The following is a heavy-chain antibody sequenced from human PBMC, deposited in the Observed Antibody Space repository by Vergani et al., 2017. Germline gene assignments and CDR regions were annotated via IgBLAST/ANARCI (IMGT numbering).Heavy chain of an antibody. Sequence: QVQLQQWGAGLLKPSETLSLTCAVYGGSFSGYYWSWIRQPPGKGLEWIGEINHSGSTNYNPSLKSRVTISVDTSRNQFSLKLTSVTAEDTAVYFCAREELRFSRTLDSWGQGTQVTVSS. D-gene: IGHD5-12*01. CDR2: INHSGST. V-gene: IGHV4-34*01. CDR1: GGSFSGYY. CDR3: AREELRFSRTLDS. J-gene: IGHJ4*02.